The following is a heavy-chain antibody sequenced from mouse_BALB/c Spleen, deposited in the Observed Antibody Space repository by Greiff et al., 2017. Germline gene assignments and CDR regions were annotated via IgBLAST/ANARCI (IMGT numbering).Heavy chain of an antibody. V-gene: IGHV5-6-3*01. J-gene: IGHJ3*01. Sequence: EVKLMESGGGLVQPGGSLKLSCAASGFTFSSYGMSWVRQTPDKRLELVATINSNGGSTYYPDSVKGRFTISRDNAKNTLYLQMSSLKSEDTAMYYCARKVRRAWFAYWGQGTLVTVSA. CDR3: ARKVRRAWFAY. D-gene: IGHD2-14*01. CDR2: INSNGGST. CDR1: GFTFSSYG.